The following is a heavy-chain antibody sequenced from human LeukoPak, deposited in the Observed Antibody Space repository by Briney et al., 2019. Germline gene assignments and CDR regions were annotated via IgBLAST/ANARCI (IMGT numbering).Heavy chain of an antibody. Sequence: GGSLRLSCAASGFTFSSYGMHWVRQAPGKGLEWVAVISYDGSNKYYADSVKGRFTISRDNFKNTLYLQMNSLRAEDTAVYYCAKGVRYCSGGSCPGPFDYWGQGTLVTVSS. D-gene: IGHD2-15*01. CDR3: AKGVRYCSGGSCPGPFDY. J-gene: IGHJ4*02. CDR2: ISYDGSNK. CDR1: GFTFSSYG. V-gene: IGHV3-30*18.